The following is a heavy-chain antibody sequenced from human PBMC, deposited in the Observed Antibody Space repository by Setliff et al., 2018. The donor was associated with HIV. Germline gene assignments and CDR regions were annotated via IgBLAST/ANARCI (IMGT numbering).Heavy chain of an antibody. V-gene: IGHV4-38-2*01. CDR1: GYSISSGYY. CDR3: ARLAGQRTIAAADYFFDF. D-gene: IGHD6-13*01. CDR2: IYHGGSS. Sequence: LSLTCAVSGYSISSGYYWGWIRQPPGKGLEWIGAIYHGGSSYYSPSLKSRVTLFLDTSKNQFSLTLNSLTAADTAVYYCARLAGQRTIAAADYFFDFWGQGALVTVSS. J-gene: IGHJ4*02.